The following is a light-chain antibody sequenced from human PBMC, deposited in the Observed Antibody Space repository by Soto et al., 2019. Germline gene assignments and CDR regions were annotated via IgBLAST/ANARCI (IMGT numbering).Light chain of an antibody. Sequence: GLTQSPGTLSLSPGEGATLSCSASQSVSSSYLAWYQQKPGQAPRLLIYGASSRATGIPDRFSGSGSGTDFTLTISRLEPEDFAVYYCQQYGSSLWTFGPGTKVDI. J-gene: IGKJ1*01. V-gene: IGKV3-20*01. CDR2: GAS. CDR3: QQYGSSLWT. CDR1: QSVSSSY.